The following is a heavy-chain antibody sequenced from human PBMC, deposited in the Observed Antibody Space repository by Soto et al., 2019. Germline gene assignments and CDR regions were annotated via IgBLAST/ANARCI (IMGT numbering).Heavy chain of an antibody. CDR2: IIPLFGTT. J-gene: IGHJ5*01. V-gene: IGHV1-69*13. D-gene: IGHD3-10*02. Sequence: SVKVSCKASGGSFSTYPVSWVRQAPGQGLEWLGDIIPLFGTTNYAQKFQGRVTTTADDSTSTAYMELSSLSSADTAVYYCAINVDCGYYVRWFDSWGQGTLVTVSS. CDR1: GGSFSTYP. CDR3: AINVDCGYYVRWFDS.